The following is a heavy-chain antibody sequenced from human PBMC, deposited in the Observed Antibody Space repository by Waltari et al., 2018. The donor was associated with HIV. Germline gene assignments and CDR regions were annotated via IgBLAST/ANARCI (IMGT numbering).Heavy chain of an antibody. CDR3: AKDHHRNGSTWYRGGFDY. D-gene: IGHD6-13*01. V-gene: IGHV3-23*01. CDR2: ISGSDGST. Sequence: KGLEWVSGISGSDGSTYYADSVKGRFTISRDNSKNTLYLQMNSLTAEDTAVYYCAKDHHRNGSTWYRGGFDYWGQGTLVTVSS. J-gene: IGHJ4*02.